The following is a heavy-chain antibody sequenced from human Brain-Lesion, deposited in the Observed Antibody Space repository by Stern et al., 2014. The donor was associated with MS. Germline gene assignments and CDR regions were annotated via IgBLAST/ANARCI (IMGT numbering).Heavy chain of an antibody. Sequence: QVQLVQSGPGLVKPSQTLSLSCTVSGGSISSGGYYWSWIRQPAGKGLEWIGRIFNSGSTSYNPPPQSRVPISIDTSKNQFSLRLNPMTAADTAVYYCARGRVVPGFQYYATDVWGQGTTVIVSS. V-gene: IGHV4-61*02. D-gene: IGHD2-2*01. CDR3: ARGRVVPGFQYYATDV. CDR2: IFNSGST. CDR1: GGSISSGGYY. J-gene: IGHJ6*02.